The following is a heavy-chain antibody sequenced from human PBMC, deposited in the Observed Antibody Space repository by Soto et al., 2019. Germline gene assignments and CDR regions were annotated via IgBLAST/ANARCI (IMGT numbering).Heavy chain of an antibody. J-gene: IGHJ4*02. D-gene: IGHD3-3*01. CDR2: IYYSGST. CDR3: ARTRTYYDFWSGSYYFDY. CDR1: GGSISSGDYY. V-gene: IGHV4-30-4*01. Sequence: SETLSLTCTVSGGSISSGDYYWSWIRQPPGKGLEWIGYIYYSGSTYYNPSLKSRVTISVDTSKNQFSLKLSSVTAADTAVYYCARTRTYYDFWSGSYYFDYWGQGTLVTVS.